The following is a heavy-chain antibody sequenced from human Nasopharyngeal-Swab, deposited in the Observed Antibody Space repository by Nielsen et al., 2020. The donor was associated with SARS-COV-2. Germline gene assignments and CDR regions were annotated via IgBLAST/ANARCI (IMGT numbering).Heavy chain of an antibody. CDR2: ISYDGSNK. V-gene: IGHV3-30-3*01. D-gene: IGHD5-24*01. Sequence: GESLKISCTASGFTFSSYAMHWVRQAPGKGLEWVAVISYDGSNKYCADSVKGRFTISRDNSKNTLYLQMNSLRAEDTAVYYCARDRGDGYNLYYFDYWGQGTLVTVSS. CDR1: GFTFSSYA. J-gene: IGHJ4*02. CDR3: ARDRGDGYNLYYFDY.